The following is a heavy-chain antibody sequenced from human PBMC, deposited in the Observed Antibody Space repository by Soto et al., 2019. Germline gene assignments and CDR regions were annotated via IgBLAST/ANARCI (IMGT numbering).Heavy chain of an antibody. J-gene: IGHJ3*02. CDR3: ARVIKYYDILTGYYTPGAFDI. D-gene: IGHD3-9*01. CDR1: GYTFTSYG. Sequence: ASVKVSCKASGYTFTSYGISWVRQAPGQGLEWMGWISAYNGNTNYAQKLQGRVTMTTDTSTSTAYMELRSLRSDDTAVYYCARVIKYYDILTGYYTPGAFDIWGQGTMVTVSS. V-gene: IGHV1-18*01. CDR2: ISAYNGNT.